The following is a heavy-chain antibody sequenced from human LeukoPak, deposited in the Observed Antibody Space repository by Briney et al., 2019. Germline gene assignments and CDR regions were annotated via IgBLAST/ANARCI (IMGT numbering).Heavy chain of an antibody. J-gene: IGHJ4*02. CDR3: ARQYCSSNSCYFDY. CDR1: GGSFSGYY. CDR2: INHSGST. V-gene: IGHV4-34*01. Sequence: SETLSLTCAVYGGSFSGYYWSWIRQPPGKGLEWIGEINHSGSTNYNPSLKSRVTISVDTSKNQFSPKLSSVTAADTAVYYCARQYCSSNSCYFDYWGQGTLVTVSS. D-gene: IGHD2-2*01.